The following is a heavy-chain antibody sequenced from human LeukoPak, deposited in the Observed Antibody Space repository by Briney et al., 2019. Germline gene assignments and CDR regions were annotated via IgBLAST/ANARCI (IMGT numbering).Heavy chain of an antibody. CDR3: ASGRYCSGGTCTPQRPEFDY. J-gene: IGHJ4*02. Sequence: PAETLSLTCTVSGGSINNFYWNWVRQPPGKGLEWIGYIYYNGSTNYNPSLKSRVTISVDTPKNQFSLKVSSVTAADTAVYYCASGRYCSGGTCTPQRPEFDYWGQGTLVRV. CDR1: GGSINNFY. CDR2: IYYNGST. D-gene: IGHD2-15*01. V-gene: IGHV4-59*01.